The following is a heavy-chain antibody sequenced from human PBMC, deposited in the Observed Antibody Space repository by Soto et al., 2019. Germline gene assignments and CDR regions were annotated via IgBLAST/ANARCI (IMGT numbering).Heavy chain of an antibody. CDR3: ASGRTYYDSSGSFDY. CDR2: IRPYNGDT. Sequence: GASVQVSCKASGYMFISYGINWVRQAPGQGLEWMGWIRPYNGDTKYAQNLQGRVTMTTDTSTSAAYMEMRSLRSDDTAVYYCASGRTYYDSSGSFDYWGQGTLVTVSS. CDR1: GYMFISYG. D-gene: IGHD3-22*01. J-gene: IGHJ4*02. V-gene: IGHV1-18*01.